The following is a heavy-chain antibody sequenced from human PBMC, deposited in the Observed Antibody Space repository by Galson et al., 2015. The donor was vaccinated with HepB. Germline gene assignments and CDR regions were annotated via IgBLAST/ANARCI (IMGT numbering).Heavy chain of an antibody. CDR1: GFTFDDYA. CDR2: ISWNSGSI. CDR3: AKAIDLRGSYYSGAFDI. D-gene: IGHD1-26*01. V-gene: IGHV3-9*01. J-gene: IGHJ3*02. Sequence: SLRLSCAASGFTFDDYAMHWVRQAPGKGLEWVSGISWNSGSIGYADSVKGRFTISRDNAKNSLYLQMNSLRAEDTALYYCAKAIDLRGSYYSGAFDIWGQGTMVTVSS.